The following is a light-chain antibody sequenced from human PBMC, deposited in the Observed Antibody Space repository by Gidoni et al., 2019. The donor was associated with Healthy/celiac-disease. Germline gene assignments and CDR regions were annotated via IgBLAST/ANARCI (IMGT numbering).Light chain of an antibody. CDR3: QQYNSYF. J-gene: IGKJ4*01. CDR1: QSISSW. V-gene: IGKV1-5*01. CDR2: DAS. Sequence: DIQMTQSPSTLSASVGDRVTITCRASQSISSWLAWYQQKPGKAPKLLIYDASSLESGVPSRFSGSGSGTEFTLTISSLQPDDFATYDCQQYNSYFFGGGTKVEIK.